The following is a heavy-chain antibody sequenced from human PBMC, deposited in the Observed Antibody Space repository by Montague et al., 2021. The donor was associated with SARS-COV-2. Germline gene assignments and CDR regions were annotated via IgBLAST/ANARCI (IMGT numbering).Heavy chain of an antibody. D-gene: IGHD2-2*01. J-gene: IGHJ4*02. V-gene: IGHV6-1*01. CDR1: GDSVSSNIAT. Sequence: CAISGDSVSSNIATWNCIRQSPSRGLEWLGRIYYRSKWYNDYAESVKSRITIDPGTSKHQFSLHLNSVTPEDTAVYYCARIPVGSKYYFDFWGQGTLVTVS. CDR2: IYYRSKWYN. CDR3: ARIPVGSKYYFDF.